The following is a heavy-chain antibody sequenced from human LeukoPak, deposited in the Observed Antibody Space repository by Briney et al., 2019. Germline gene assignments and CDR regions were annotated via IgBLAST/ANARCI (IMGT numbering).Heavy chain of an antibody. D-gene: IGHD3-22*01. Sequence: GGSLRLSCAASGFTFSSCGMTWVRQAPGKGLEWVSSISGSDDGTYYADSVKGRFTISRDNSKNTLYLQMNSLRAEDTAVYYCARGYDSSGYYYVGLDYWGQGTLVTVSS. V-gene: IGHV3-23*01. CDR3: ARGYDSSGYYYVGLDY. CDR1: GFTFSSCG. CDR2: ISGSDDGT. J-gene: IGHJ4*02.